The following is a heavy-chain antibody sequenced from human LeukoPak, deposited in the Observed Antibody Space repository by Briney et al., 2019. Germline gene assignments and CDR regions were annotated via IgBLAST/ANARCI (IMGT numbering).Heavy chain of an antibody. CDR2: ISGGFSGRT. CDR1: GFSFSDYS. Sequence: PGGSLRLSCAASGFSFSDYSMNWVRQAPGKGLEWVSSISGGFSGRTYLADSLKGRFIVSRDNSKNTLYLQMNSLKVEDTAVYCCARARGGSYLHFDYWGQGTLVTVSS. V-gene: IGHV3-23*01. CDR3: ARARGGSYLHFDY. J-gene: IGHJ4*02. D-gene: IGHD1-26*01.